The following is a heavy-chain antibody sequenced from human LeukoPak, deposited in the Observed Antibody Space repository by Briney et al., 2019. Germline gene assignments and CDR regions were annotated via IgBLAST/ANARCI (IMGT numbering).Heavy chain of an antibody. CDR1: GXPFSNAW. CDR2: IKTKSDGGTT. J-gene: IGHJ3*02. Sequence: TGGSLRLSCAASGXPFSNAWMSCVPQAPGKGLEWVGCIKTKSDGGTTDYAAAVKGRFTISRDDSKSTLYLQMNSLKTEDTAVYYCTTGYSFGFDAFDIWGQGTLVTVSS. V-gene: IGHV3-15*01. CDR3: TTGYSFGFDAFDI. D-gene: IGHD5-18*01.